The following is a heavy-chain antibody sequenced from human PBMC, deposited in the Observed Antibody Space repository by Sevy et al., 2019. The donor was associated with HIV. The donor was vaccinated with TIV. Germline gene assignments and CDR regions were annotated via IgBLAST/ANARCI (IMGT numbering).Heavy chain of an antibody. CDR2: VTNEGSYM. D-gene: IGHD6-19*01. V-gene: IGHV3-30-3*01. CDR3: ATGYTTGWPRGY. Sequence: GESLKISCVASGFTFSNYVMHWVRQAPGKGLEWVAVVTNEGSYMSYTDSVKGRFTISRDNSKNTLYLQMNSLRPEDTAVYYCATGYTTGWPRGYWGQGTLVTVSS. J-gene: IGHJ4*02. CDR1: GFTFSNYV.